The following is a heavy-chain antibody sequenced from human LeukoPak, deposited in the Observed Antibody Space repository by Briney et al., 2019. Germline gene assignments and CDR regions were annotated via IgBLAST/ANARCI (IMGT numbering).Heavy chain of an antibody. Sequence: GESLKISCKGSGYSFTSYWIGWVRQMPGKGLEWMGIIYPGDSDTRYSPSFQGQVTISADKSISTAYLQWSSLKASDTAMYYCARHWVVGAQDYCGMDVWGQGTTVTVSS. J-gene: IGHJ6*02. D-gene: IGHD1-26*01. CDR3: ARHWVVGAQDYCGMDV. CDR2: IYPGDSDT. V-gene: IGHV5-51*01. CDR1: GYSFTSYW.